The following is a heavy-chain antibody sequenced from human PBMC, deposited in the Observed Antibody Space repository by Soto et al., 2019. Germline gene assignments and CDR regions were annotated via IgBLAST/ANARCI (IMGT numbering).Heavy chain of an antibody. CDR3: ARDAEAYVNVMGTIRSGYYYHGLDV. J-gene: IGHJ6*02. D-gene: IGHD1-1*01. CDR1: GFTFSSYG. CDR2: VSYDGSGK. V-gene: IGHV3-30*03. Sequence: QVPLVESGGGVVQPGRSLRLSCVGSGFTFSSYGIHWVRQAPGKGLEWVAVVSYDGSGKYYADSVKGRFTISRDNSKNTLYLQMNNLGVEDTAVYHCARDAEAYVNVMGTIRSGYYYHGLDVWGQGTTVFVSS.